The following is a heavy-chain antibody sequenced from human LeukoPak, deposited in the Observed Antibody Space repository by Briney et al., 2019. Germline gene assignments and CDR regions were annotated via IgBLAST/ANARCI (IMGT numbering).Heavy chain of an antibody. V-gene: IGHV3-23*01. CDR1: GFTFSSHA. CDR3: AREGVADAFDI. D-gene: IGHD2-15*01. CDR2: ISGGGGST. Sequence: GGSLRLSCATSGFTFSSHAMSWVRQAPGKGLEWVSTISGGGGSTYYADSVKGRFTISRDNAKNSLYLQMNTLRAEDTAVYYCAREGVADAFDIWGQGTMVTVSS. J-gene: IGHJ3*02.